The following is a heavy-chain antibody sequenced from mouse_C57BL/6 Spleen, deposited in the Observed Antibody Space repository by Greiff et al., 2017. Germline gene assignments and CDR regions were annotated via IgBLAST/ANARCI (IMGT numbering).Heavy chain of an antibody. D-gene: IGHD1-1*01. Sequence: EVQLQQSGPELVKPGASVKIPCKASGYTFTDYNMDWVKQSHGKSLEWIGDINPNNGGTIYNQKFKGKATLTVDKSSSTAYMELRSLTSEDTAVYYCARSYYGSSSYWYFGVWGTGTTVTVSS. CDR1: GYTFTDYN. J-gene: IGHJ1*03. CDR2: INPNNGGT. CDR3: ARSYYGSSSYWYFGV. V-gene: IGHV1-18*01.